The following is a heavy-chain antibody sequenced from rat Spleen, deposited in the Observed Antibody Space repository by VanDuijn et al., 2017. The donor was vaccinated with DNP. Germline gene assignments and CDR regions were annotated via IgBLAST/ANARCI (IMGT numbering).Heavy chain of an antibody. V-gene: IGHV5-31*01. CDR2: ITSSGGST. J-gene: IGHJ2*01. CDR3: ARWYNSGYYFDY. CDR1: GFTFNNYW. Sequence: EVQLVESGGDLVQPGRSLKLSCVASGFTFNNYWMAWIRQVPGKGLEWVASITSSGGSTYYPDSVKGRFTISRDNAKNTLYLQMNSLRSEDTATYHCARWYNSGYYFDYWGQGVMVTVSS. D-gene: IGHD4-3*01.